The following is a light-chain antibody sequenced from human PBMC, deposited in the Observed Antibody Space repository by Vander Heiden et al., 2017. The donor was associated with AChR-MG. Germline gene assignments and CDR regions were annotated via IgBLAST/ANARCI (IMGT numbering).Light chain of an antibody. Sequence: EIVLTQSPGNLSLSPGERATLSCGASQSVRSNYLAWYQQKPGLAPRLLIYDASSRATGIPDRFSGSGSVTDFALTISRLEPEDFAVYYCQQYGSSPRTFGQGTKVEIK. J-gene: IGKJ1*01. CDR1: QSVRSNY. V-gene: IGKV3D-20*01. CDR2: DAS. CDR3: QQYGSSPRT.